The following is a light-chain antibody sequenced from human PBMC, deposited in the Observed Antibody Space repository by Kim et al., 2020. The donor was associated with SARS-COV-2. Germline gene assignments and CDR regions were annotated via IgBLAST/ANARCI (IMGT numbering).Light chain of an antibody. CDR1: QRVNSNY. Sequence: IVLTQSPGTLSLSPGERATLSCRTSQRVNSNYIAWYQQKPGQAPRLLIYGTSFRATATPDRFSGGGSGTDFTLTINRVEPDDSAVYYCQQYGDSPMYSFGQRTKLEI. J-gene: IGKJ2*01. CDR2: GTS. V-gene: IGKV3-20*01. CDR3: QQYGDSPMYS.